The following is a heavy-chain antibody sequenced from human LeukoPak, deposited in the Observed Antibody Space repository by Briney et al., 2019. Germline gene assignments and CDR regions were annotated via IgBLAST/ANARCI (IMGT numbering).Heavy chain of an antibody. CDR1: GGSFSGYH. J-gene: IGHJ4*02. CDR2: INHSGST. Sequence: PSETLSLTCAVYGGSFSGYHWSWIRQPPGKGLEWIGEINHSGSTNYNPSLKSRVTISVDTSKNQFSLKLSSVTAADTAVYYCARGMIYDSSGYYYGYWGQGTLVTVSS. CDR3: ARGMIYDSSGYYYGY. V-gene: IGHV4-34*01. D-gene: IGHD3-22*01.